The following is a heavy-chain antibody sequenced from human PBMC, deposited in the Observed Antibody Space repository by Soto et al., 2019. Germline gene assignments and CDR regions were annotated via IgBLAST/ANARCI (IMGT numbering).Heavy chain of an antibody. J-gene: IGHJ4*02. Sequence: PGGSLRLSCAASGFTFSSYAMSWVRQAPGKGLEWVSAISGSGGSTYYADSARGRFTISRDNSKNTLYLQMNSLRAEDTAVYYCAKISGSTVTKGDFDYWGQGTLVTVSS. CDR1: GFTFSSYA. CDR2: ISGSGGST. D-gene: IGHD4-17*01. CDR3: AKISGSTVTKGDFDY. V-gene: IGHV3-23*01.